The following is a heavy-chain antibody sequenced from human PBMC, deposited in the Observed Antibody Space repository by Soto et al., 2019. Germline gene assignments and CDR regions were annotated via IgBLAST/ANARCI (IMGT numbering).Heavy chain of an antibody. J-gene: IGHJ6*02. V-gene: IGHV4-39*01. CDR2: IYYSGST. D-gene: IGHD6-13*01. Sequence: PSETLSLTCTVSGGSISSSSYYWGWIRQPPGKGLEWIGSIYYSGSTYYNPSLKSRVTISVDTSKNQFSLKPSSVTVADTAVYYCASQQLVHYYYGMGVWGQGTTVT. CDR1: GGSISSSSYY. CDR3: ASQQLVHYYYGMGV.